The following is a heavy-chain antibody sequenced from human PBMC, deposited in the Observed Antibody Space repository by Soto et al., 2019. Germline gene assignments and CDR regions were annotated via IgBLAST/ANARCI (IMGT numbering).Heavy chain of an antibody. J-gene: IGHJ4*02. CDR2: INHSGST. D-gene: IGHD1-1*01. Sequence: QVQLQQWGAGLLKPWETLSLTCAVYGGSFSGYYWSWIRQPPGKGLEWIGEINHSGSTNYNPSLKSRVTISVDTPKNQFSRKLSSVPAADTAVYYCARGRTGTPDSGGQGTLVTVSS. CDR3: ARGRTGTPDS. CDR1: GGSFSGYY. V-gene: IGHV4-34*01.